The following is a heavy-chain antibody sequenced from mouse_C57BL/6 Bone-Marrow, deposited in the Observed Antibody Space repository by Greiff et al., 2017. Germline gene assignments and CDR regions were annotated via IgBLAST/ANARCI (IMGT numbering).Heavy chain of an antibody. CDR1: GFTFSSYA. V-gene: IGHV5-4*01. Sequence: EVKLMESGGGLVKPGGSLKLSCAASGFTFSSYAMSWVRQTPEKRLEWVATISDGGSYTYYPDNVKGRFTISRDNAKNNLYLQMSHMKSEDTAMYYCARDPSLDYWGQGTTLTVSS. CDR3: ARDPSLDY. D-gene: IGHD6-1*01. J-gene: IGHJ2*01. CDR2: ISDGGSYT.